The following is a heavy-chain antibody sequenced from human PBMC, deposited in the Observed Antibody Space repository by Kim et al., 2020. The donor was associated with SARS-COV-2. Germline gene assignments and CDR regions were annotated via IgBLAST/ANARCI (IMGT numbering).Heavy chain of an antibody. Sequence: GGSLRLSCAASEFTFSDYHMSWIRQAPGKGLEWLSYISSSGYTTYPSSVKGRFTISRDNAKNSLFLQMNSLGAEDTAVYYCARSVNHFSRGFDYWGQATL. CDR3: ARSVNHFSRGFDY. CDR1: EFTFSDYH. J-gene: IGHJ4*02. V-gene: IGHV3-11*06. D-gene: IGHD4-4*01. CDR2: ISSSGYTT.